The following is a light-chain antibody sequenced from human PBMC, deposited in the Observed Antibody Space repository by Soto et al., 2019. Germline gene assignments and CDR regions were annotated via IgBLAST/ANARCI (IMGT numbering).Light chain of an antibody. CDR1: QSVSSS. V-gene: IGKV3D-15*01. CDR2: ATS. CDR3: QQYNDWPPKIS. Sequence: AQSPATLSLSPGERATLSCRASQSVSSSLAWYQQKPGQAPRLLIYATSNRATGIPARFSGGGSGTEFTLTISSLQSEDSAVYYCQQYNDWPPKISFGGGTKVDIK. J-gene: IGKJ4*01.